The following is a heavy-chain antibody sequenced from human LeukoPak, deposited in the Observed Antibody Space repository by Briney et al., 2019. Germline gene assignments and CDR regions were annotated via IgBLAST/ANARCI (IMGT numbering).Heavy chain of an antibody. CDR2: INPISGGT. D-gene: IGHD7-27*01. J-gene: IGHJ4*02. CDR3: ARDRGRNWGSDY. Sequence: ASVKVSCKASGYTFSDYYMHWVRQAPGQGLEWVGWINPISGGTDYAQKFQRRVTMTRDTSITTAYMELSRLRSDDTAVYYCARDRGRNWGSDYWGQGTLVSVSS. V-gene: IGHV1-2*02. CDR1: GYTFSDYY.